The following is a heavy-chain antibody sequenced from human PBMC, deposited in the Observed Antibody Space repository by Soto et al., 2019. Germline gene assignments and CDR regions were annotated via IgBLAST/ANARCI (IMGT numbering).Heavy chain of an antibody. V-gene: IGHV1-18*01. J-gene: IGHJ4*02. CDR3: AREASVLIPAAQPSRFDS. Sequence: GQGLEWVGWISPYSGYTHSAQKFHGRLTLTTDTAASTAYMELRILRSADTALYYCAREASVLIPAAQPSRFDSWGQGTLVTVSS. D-gene: IGHD2-2*01. CDR2: ISPYSGYT.